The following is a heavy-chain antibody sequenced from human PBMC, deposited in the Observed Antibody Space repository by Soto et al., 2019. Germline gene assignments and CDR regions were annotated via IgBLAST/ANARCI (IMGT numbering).Heavy chain of an antibody. J-gene: IGHJ1*01. CDR1: GFTFYDYA. CDR3: AKDPPPTVAGTGYFQH. D-gene: IGHD6-19*01. V-gene: IGHV3-9*01. Sequence: GGSLILSCAASGFTFYDYAMHWVRQAPGKGLEWVSGISWNSGSIGYADSVKGRFTISRDNAKNSLYLQMNSLRAEDTALYYCAKDPPPTVAGTGYFQHWGQGTLVTVSS. CDR2: ISWNSGSI.